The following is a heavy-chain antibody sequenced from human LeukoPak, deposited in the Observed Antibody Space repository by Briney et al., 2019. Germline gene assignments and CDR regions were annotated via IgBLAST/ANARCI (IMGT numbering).Heavy chain of an antibody. J-gene: IGHJ4*02. CDR3: ARRSCSNGSCFGFTQDY. V-gene: IGHV3-23*01. Sequence: GGSLTLSCTASGFTFSSFDMTWVPQAPGKGLEWVSRITGSGDNTYYLDSVKGRFTISRDNSKNTLYLQMNSLGAEDTATYYCARRSCSNGSCFGFTQDYWGQGTLVTVSS. CDR2: ITGSGDNT. D-gene: IGHD2-8*01. CDR1: GFTFSSFD.